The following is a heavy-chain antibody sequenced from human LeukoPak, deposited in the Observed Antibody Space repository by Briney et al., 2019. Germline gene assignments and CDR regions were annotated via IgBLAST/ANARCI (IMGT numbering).Heavy chain of an antibody. V-gene: IGHV4-30-2*01. D-gene: IGHD3-22*01. Sequence: SETLSLTCAVSGGSISSAGYSWSWIRQPPGKGLEWIGYIYHSGSTNYNPSLKSRVTISVDTSKNQFSLKLSSVTAADTAVYYCARGNYDSSGYYVDYWGQGTLVTVSS. CDR1: GGSISSAGYS. CDR3: ARGNYDSSGYYVDY. J-gene: IGHJ4*02. CDR2: IYHSGST.